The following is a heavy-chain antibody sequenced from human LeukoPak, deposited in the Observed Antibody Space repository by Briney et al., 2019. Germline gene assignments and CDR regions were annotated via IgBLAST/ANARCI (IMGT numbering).Heavy chain of an antibody. CDR3: ARALGRLQPYYYYYGMDV. CDR2: IKQDGNEK. V-gene: IGHV3-7*01. J-gene: IGHJ6*04. CDR1: GFTFSSYW. Sequence: GGSLRLSCAASGFTFSSYWMSWVRQAPGKGLEWVANIKQDGNEKYYVDSVKGRSTISRDNAKNSLYLQMNSLRAEDTAVYYCARALGRLQPYYYYYGMDVWGEGATVTVSS. D-gene: IGHD5-24*01.